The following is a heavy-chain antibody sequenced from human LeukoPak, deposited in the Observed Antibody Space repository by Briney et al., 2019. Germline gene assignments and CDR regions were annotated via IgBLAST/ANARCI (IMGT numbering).Heavy chain of an antibody. Sequence: ASVKVSCKASGYTFTSYDINWVRQAPGQGLEWMGWMNPNSGNTGYAQKFQGRVTMTRNTSISTAYMELSSLRSEDTAVYYCARGGYSYVLFDYWGQGTLVTVSS. V-gene: IGHV1-8*01. CDR3: ARGGYSYVLFDY. D-gene: IGHD5-18*01. J-gene: IGHJ4*02. CDR1: GYTFTSYD. CDR2: MNPNSGNT.